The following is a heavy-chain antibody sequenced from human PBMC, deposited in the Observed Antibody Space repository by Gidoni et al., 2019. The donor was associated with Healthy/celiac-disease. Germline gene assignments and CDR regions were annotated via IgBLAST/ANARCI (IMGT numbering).Heavy chain of an antibody. CDR3: AAGPLRFLEWYQIDY. V-gene: IGHV1-2*02. Sequence: QVQRVQSGAEVKKPGASVKVSCRASGYTFTGYYMHWVRQAPGQGLEWMGWINPNSGGTNYAQKFQGRVTMTRDTSISTAYMELSRLRSDDTAVYYCAAGPLRFLEWYQIDYWGQGTLVTVSS. CDR1: GYTFTGYY. CDR2: INPNSGGT. J-gene: IGHJ4*02. D-gene: IGHD3-3*01.